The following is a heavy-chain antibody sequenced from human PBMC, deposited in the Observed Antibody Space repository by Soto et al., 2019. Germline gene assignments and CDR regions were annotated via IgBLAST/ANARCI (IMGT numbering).Heavy chain of an antibody. CDR2: IYSSGST. J-gene: IGHJ6*02. Sequence: SSETLSLTCTVSGGFVSSDTHYWSWIRQPPGKRLEWIGFIYSSGSTNYNPSLKSRVTMSVDTSKNQFSLKLRSVIVADTAVYHCARFVRSCSGTTCYTRADVWGQGTTVTVSS. CDR1: GGFVSSDTHY. D-gene: IGHD2-2*02. V-gene: IGHV4-61*01. CDR3: ARFVRSCSGTTCYTRADV.